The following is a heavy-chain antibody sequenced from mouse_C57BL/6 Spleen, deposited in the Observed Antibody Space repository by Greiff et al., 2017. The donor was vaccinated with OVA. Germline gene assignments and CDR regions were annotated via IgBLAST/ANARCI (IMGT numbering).Heavy chain of an antibody. D-gene: IGHD1-1*01. CDR1: GFNIKDDY. CDR2: IDPENGDT. V-gene: IGHV14-4*01. Sequence: EVQLQQSGAELVRPGASVKLSCTASGFNIKDDYMHWVKQRPEQGLEWIGWIDPENGDTEYASKFQGKATITADTSSNTAYLQLSSLTSEDTAVYYCTTTPDYYGSSFYFDYWGQGTTLTVSS. J-gene: IGHJ2*01. CDR3: TTTPDYYGSSFYFDY.